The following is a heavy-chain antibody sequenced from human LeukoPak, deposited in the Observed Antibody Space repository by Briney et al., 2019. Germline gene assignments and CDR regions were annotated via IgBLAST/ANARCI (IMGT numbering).Heavy chain of an antibody. CDR1: GGSISSSNW. CDR2: IYHSGTT. V-gene: IGHV4-4*02. D-gene: IGHD5-18*01. CDR3: ARDVRLPRRAFHI. J-gene: IGHJ3*02. Sequence: SETLSLTCAVSGGSISSSNWWIWVRQPPGKGLEWIGEIYHSGTTNYNPSLKSRVTISVDKSKNQFSLKLSSVTAADTAVYYCARDVRLPRRAFHIWGQGTMVTVSS.